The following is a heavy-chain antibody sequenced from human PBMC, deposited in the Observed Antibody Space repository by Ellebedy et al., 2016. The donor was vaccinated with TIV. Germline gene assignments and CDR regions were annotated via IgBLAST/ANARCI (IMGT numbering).Heavy chain of an antibody. J-gene: IGHJ3*02. V-gene: IGHV3-23*01. CDR2: ISGSGGST. CDR3: AKDAQLGDFWTPWAHAFDI. D-gene: IGHD3-3*01. Sequence: GESLKISXAASGFTFSSYAMSWVRQAPGKGLEWVSAISGSGGSTYYADSVKGRFTISRDNSKNTLYLQMNSLRAEDTAVYYCAKDAQLGDFWTPWAHAFDIWGQGTMVTVSS. CDR1: GFTFSSYA.